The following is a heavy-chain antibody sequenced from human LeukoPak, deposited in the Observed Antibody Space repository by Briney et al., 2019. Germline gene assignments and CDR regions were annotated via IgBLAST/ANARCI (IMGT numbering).Heavy chain of an antibody. V-gene: IGHV4-34*01. Sequence: SETLSLTCAVYGGSFSGYYWSWIRQPPGKGLEWIGEINHSGSTNYNPSLKSRVTISVDTSKNQFSLKLSSVTAADTAVYYGARGSREVRGLRGNWFDPWGQGTLVTVSS. CDR3: ARGSREVRGLRGNWFDP. J-gene: IGHJ5*02. D-gene: IGHD3-10*01. CDR1: GGSFSGYY. CDR2: INHSGST.